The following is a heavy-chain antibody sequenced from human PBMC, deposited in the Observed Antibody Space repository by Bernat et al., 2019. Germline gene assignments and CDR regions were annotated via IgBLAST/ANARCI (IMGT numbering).Heavy chain of an antibody. CDR3: ARGGDIVVVVAAKTDYYMDV. CDR1: GFTFSSYA. J-gene: IGHJ6*03. D-gene: IGHD2-15*01. CDR2: ISYDGNNT. Sequence: QVQLVESGGGVVQPGRSLRLSCAASGFTFSSYAMHWVRQAPGKGLEWVAVISYDGNNTYYADSVKGRFTISRDNSKNSLYLQMNSLRAEDTAVYYCARGGDIVVVVAAKTDYYMDVWGKGTTVTVSS. V-gene: IGHV3-30*04.